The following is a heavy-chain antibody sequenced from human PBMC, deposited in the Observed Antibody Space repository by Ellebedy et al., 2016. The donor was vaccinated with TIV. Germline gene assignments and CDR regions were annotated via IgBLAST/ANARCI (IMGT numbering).Heavy chain of an antibody. CDR1: GGSISSGGYY. CDR3: ARGIIEHIVVVTAIRFDY. J-gene: IGHJ4*02. Sequence: MPSETLSLTCTVSGGSISSGGYYWSWIRQHPGKGLEWIGYIYYSGSTYYNPSLKSRVTISVDTSKNQFSLKLSSVTAADTAVYYCARGIIEHIVVVTAIRFDYWGQGTLVTVSS. CDR2: IYYSGST. V-gene: IGHV4-31*03. D-gene: IGHD2-21*02.